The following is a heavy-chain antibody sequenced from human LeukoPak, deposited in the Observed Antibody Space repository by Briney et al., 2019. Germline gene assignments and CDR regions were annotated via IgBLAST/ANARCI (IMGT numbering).Heavy chain of an antibody. CDR3: AKGPSDIVVSYYGMDV. D-gene: IGHD5-12*01. CDR2: ISGGGYST. CDR1: GFTFSSYA. J-gene: IGHJ6*02. V-gene: IGHV3-23*01. Sequence: GGSLRLSCAASGFTFSSYAMSWVRQAPGKGLEWVSVISGGGYSTYYAASVKGRFTISRDNSKNTLYLQMSSLRAEDTAVYYCAKGPSDIVVSYYGMDVWGQGTTVTVSS.